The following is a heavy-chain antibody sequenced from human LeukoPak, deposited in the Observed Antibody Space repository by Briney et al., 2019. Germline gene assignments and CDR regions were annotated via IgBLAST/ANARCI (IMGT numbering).Heavy chain of an antibody. CDR2: VNTVSSYI. Sequence: GGSLRLSCAASGFTFSSYSFNWVRQAPGKGLEWVSSVNTVSSYIYYADSVRGRFTISRDNADNSLYLQMNGLRAEDTGVYYCARLRKNSDTSGYYYYYDYWGQGTLVTVSS. V-gene: IGHV3-21*01. CDR1: GFTFSSYS. CDR3: ARLRKNSDTSGYYYYYDY. D-gene: IGHD3-22*01. J-gene: IGHJ4*02.